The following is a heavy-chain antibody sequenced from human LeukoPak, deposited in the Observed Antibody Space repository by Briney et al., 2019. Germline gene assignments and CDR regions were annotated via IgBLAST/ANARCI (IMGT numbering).Heavy chain of an antibody. CDR1: GGSISSGGYY. V-gene: IGHV4-31*03. Sequence: SRTLSVTCTVSGGSISSGGYYWSWIRRHPGKGLEWIGYIYYSGSTHYNPSLKSRVTISADTSKNQFSLKLSSVTAADTAVYYCARARSAAGNFDYWGQGTLVTVSS. D-gene: IGHD6-13*01. CDR3: ARARSAAGNFDY. CDR2: IYYSGST. J-gene: IGHJ4*02.